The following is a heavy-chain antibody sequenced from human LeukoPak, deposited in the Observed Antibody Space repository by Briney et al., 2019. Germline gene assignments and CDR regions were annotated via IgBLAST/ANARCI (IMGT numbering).Heavy chain of an antibody. CDR1: GYFISSGYH. J-gene: IGHJ6*03. V-gene: IGHV4-38-2*01. Sequence: SETLSLTCAVSGYFISSGYHWGWIRQPPGKGLEWIGAIYHTGNTYYNPSLMSRVTMSVDTSKNQFSLRLSAVTAADTAVYYCVRLEGYYYYYMDVWGEGTTVTVSS. CDR2: IYHTGNT. CDR3: VRLEGYYYYYMDV.